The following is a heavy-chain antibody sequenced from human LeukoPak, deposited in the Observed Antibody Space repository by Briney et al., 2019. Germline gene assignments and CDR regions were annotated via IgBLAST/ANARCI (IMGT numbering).Heavy chain of an antibody. V-gene: IGHV1-46*01. CDR1: GYTFTSYY. J-gene: IGHJ3*02. Sequence: ASVKVSCKASGYTFTSYYMHWVRQAPGQGLEWMGVINPSGGSTSYAQKFQGRVTMTRDMSTSTVYMELSSLRSEDTAVYYCASGTGTNSFAFDIWGQGTMVTVSS. CDR3: ASGTGTNSFAFDI. D-gene: IGHD1-1*01. CDR2: INPSGGST.